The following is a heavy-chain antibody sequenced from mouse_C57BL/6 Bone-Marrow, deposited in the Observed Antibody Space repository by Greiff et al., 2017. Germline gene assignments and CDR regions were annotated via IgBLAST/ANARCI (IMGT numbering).Heavy chain of an antibody. CDR1: GFTFSSYG. CDR2: ISSGGSYT. D-gene: IGHD2-1*01. Sequence: EVHLVESGGDLVKPGGSLKLSCAASGFTFSSYGMSWVRQTPDKRLEWVATISSGGSYTYYPDSVKRRFTISRDNAKNTLYLQMSSLKSEDTAMYYCSRRGIYYGNFLWYFDVGGTGTTVTVSS. CDR3: SRRGIYYGNFLWYFDV. V-gene: IGHV5-6*01. J-gene: IGHJ1*03.